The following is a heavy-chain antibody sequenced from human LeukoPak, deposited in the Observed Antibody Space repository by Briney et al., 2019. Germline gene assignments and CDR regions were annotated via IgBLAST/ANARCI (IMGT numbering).Heavy chain of an antibody. V-gene: IGHV3-21*01. CDR1: GFTFSSFT. CDR3: ATLNDAFDI. J-gene: IGHJ3*02. CDR2: VSISSSYI. Sequence: GGPLRLSWAALGFTFSSFTMNGVRRAPGKGLEWVSSVSISSSYIYYADSVKGRFTISRDNAKNSLYLQMNSLRAKDTAVYYCATLNDAFDIWGQGTMVTVSS.